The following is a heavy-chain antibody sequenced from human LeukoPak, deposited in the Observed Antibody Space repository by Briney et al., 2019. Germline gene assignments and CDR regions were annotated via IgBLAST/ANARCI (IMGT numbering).Heavy chain of an antibody. D-gene: IGHD5-18*01. CDR1: GGSFSGYY. CDR2: INHSGST. J-gene: IGHJ4*02. Sequence: ETLSLTCAVYGGSFSGYYWSWIRQPPGEGLEWIGEINHSGSTNYNPSLKSRVTISVDTSKNQFSLKLSSVTAADTAVYYCARKKSYGSSFDYWGQGTLVTVSS. V-gene: IGHV4-34*01. CDR3: ARKKSYGSSFDY.